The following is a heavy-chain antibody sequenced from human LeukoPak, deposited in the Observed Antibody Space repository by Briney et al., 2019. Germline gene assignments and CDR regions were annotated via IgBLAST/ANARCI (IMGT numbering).Heavy chain of an antibody. V-gene: IGHV4-34*01. Sequence: SETLSLTCAVYGGSFSGYYWSWIRHPPGKGLEWIGEINHSGSTNYNPSLKSRVTISVDTSKKQFSLKLSSVTAADTAVYYCARAPLVIVVTAFDYWGQGTLVTVSS. CDR1: GGSFSGYY. CDR2: INHSGST. CDR3: ARAPLVIVVTAFDY. D-gene: IGHD2/OR15-2a*01. J-gene: IGHJ4*02.